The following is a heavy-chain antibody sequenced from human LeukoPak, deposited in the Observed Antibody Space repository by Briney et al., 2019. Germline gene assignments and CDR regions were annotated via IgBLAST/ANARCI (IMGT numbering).Heavy chain of an antibody. Sequence: ASVKVSCKASGGTFSSYAISWVRQAPGQGLEWMGWMNPNSGNTGYAQKFQGRVTMTRNTSISTAYMELSSLRSEDTAVYYCARVGRTPITMVRGVSYYYYMDVWGKGTTVTISS. V-gene: IGHV1-8*02. J-gene: IGHJ6*03. CDR2: MNPNSGNT. CDR1: GGTFSSYA. D-gene: IGHD3-10*01. CDR3: ARVGRTPITMVRGVSYYYYMDV.